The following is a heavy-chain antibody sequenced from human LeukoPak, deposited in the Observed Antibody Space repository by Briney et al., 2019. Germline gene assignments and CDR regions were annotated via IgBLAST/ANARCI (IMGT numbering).Heavy chain of an antibody. Sequence: GGSLRLSCAASGFTFSSYGMHWVRQAPGKGLEWVTFMWYDGSNKYYADSVKGRFTISRDNSKNTLYLQMNSLRAEDTAVYYCAKVPYTYGETYYFDYWGQGTLVTVSS. J-gene: IGHJ4*02. CDR2: MWYDGSNK. CDR3: AKVPYTYGETYYFDY. V-gene: IGHV3-30*02. D-gene: IGHD5-18*01. CDR1: GFTFSSYG.